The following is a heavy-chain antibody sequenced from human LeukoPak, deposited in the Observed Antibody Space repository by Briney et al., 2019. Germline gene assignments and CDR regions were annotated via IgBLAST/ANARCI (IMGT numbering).Heavy chain of an antibody. D-gene: IGHD6-13*01. V-gene: IGHV3-21*01. J-gene: IGHJ4*02. CDR2: ISSSSSYI. CDR3: AREGAAAAPY. CDR1: GFTFSSYS. Sequence: GGSLRLSCAASGFTFSSYSMNWVRQAPGKGLEWVSAISSSSSYIYYADSVKGRFTISRDNARNSLYLQMNSLRAEDTAMYCRAREGAAAAPYWGQGTLVTVSS.